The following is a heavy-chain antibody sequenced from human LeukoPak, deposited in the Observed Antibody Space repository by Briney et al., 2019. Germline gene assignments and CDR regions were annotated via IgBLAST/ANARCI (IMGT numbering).Heavy chain of an antibody. J-gene: IGHJ4*02. CDR1: GFTFSRYW. CDR2: ISGDARTT. CDR3: VRDRAVAGTEDFYFDS. V-gene: IGHV3-74*01. Sequence: PGGSLRLSCAASGFTFSRYWMHWVRQAPGKGLVWVSRISGDARTTTYADSVKGRFTIFRDNAKNTLYLQMNSLRAEDTTLYYCVRDRAVAGTEDFYFDSWGQGTLVTVSS. D-gene: IGHD6-19*01.